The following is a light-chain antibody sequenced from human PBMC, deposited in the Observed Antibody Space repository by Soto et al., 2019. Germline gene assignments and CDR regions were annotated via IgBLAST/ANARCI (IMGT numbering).Light chain of an antibody. J-gene: IGKJ5*01. V-gene: IGKV3-20*01. CDR2: GAS. Sequence: EIVLTQSPGTLSLSPGERATLSCRASQSVSSSYLAWYQQKPGQAPRLLIYGASSRATGIPDRFSGSGSGTDFTLTISRLEPEDFAVYYCQQHGSSHSITFGQGTRLEIK. CDR1: QSVSSSY. CDR3: QQHGSSHSIT.